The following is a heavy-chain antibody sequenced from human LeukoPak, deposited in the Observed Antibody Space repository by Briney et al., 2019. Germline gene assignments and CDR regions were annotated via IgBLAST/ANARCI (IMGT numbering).Heavy chain of an antibody. Sequence: GGSLRLSCAASGYTFSSFGVNWVRQAPGKGLEWVSYISSSSVPTIHYADSVKGRFTISRDNAKNSLYLQMNSLRAEDTAVYYCAREERITMVRGGANWFDPWGQGTLVTVSS. D-gene: IGHD3-10*01. CDR1: GYTFSSFG. CDR2: ISSSSVPTI. V-gene: IGHV3-48*03. CDR3: AREERITMVRGGANWFDP. J-gene: IGHJ5*02.